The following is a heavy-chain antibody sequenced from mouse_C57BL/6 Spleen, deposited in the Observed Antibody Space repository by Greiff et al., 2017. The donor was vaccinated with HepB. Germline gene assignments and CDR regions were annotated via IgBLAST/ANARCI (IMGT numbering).Heavy chain of an antibody. CDR1: GYTFTSYW. J-gene: IGHJ2*01. CDR3: ASPEGGSSYFDY. CDR2: INPSSGYT. Sequence: QVHVKQSGAELAKPGASVKLSCKASGYTFTSYWMHWVKQRPGQGLEWIGYINPSSGYTKYNQKFKDKATLTADKSSSTAYMQLSSLTYEDSAVYYCASPEGGSSYFDYWGQGTTLTVSS. V-gene: IGHV1-7*01. D-gene: IGHD1-1*01.